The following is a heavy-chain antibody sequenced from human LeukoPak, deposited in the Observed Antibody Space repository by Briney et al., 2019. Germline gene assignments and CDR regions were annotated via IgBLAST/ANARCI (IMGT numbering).Heavy chain of an antibody. Sequence: ASVKVSCKVSGYTLTELSMHWVRQAPGKGLEWMGGFDPEDGETIYAQKFQGRVTMTEDTSTDTAYMELSSLRSEDTAVYYCATGGLCSSTSRYAGIYYYGMDVWGKGTTVTVSS. CDR3: ATGGLCSSTSRYAGIYYYGMDV. CDR1: GYTLTELS. D-gene: IGHD2-2*01. CDR2: FDPEDGET. J-gene: IGHJ6*04. V-gene: IGHV1-24*01.